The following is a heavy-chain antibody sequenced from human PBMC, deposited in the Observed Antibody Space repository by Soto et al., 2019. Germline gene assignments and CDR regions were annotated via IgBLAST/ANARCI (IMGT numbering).Heavy chain of an antibody. Sequence: GGSLRLSCAASGFTFSSYAMSWVRQAPGKGLEWVSAISGSGGSTYYADSVKGRFTISRDNSKNTLYLQMNSLRAEDTAVYYCAKDRSSSSLFFYYFDYWGQGTLVTVSS. CDR1: GFTFSSYA. J-gene: IGHJ4*02. V-gene: IGHV3-23*01. D-gene: IGHD6-13*01. CDR3: AKDRSSSSLFFYYFDY. CDR2: ISGSGGST.